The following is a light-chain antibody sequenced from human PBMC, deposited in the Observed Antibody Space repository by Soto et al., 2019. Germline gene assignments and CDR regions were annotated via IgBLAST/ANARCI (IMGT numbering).Light chain of an antibody. CDR1: HSLVHSDGIAY. CDR2: KVS. Sequence: DVVMTQSPLSRPVTLGQPASISCSCHHSLVHSDGIAYFSWFQQRPGRSPRRLIYKVSNRDSGVPARFSGSGSGTDFALKISRVEAEDVGVYYCMQGTHWPITFGQGTRLEIK. J-gene: IGKJ5*01. V-gene: IGKV2-30*02. CDR3: MQGTHWPIT.